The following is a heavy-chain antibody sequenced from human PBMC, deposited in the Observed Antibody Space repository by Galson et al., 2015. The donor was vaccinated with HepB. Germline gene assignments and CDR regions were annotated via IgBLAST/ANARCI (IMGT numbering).Heavy chain of an antibody. CDR2: IYPGDSDT. CDR3: ARTSDCSSTSCYTWMGAFDI. Sequence: QSGAEVKKPGESLKISCKGSGYSFTSYWIGWVRQMPGKGLEWMGIIYPGDSDTRYSPSFQGQVTISADKSISTAYLQWSSLKASDTAMYYCARTSDCSSTSCYTWMGAFDIWGQGTMVTVSS. V-gene: IGHV5-51*01. CDR1: GYSFTSYW. D-gene: IGHD2-2*02. J-gene: IGHJ3*02.